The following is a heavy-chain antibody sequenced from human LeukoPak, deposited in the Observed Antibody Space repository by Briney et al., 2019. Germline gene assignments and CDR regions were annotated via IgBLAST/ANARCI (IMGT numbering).Heavy chain of an antibody. D-gene: IGHD3-22*01. CDR2: INHSGST. V-gene: IGHV4-34*01. J-gene: IGHJ4*02. CDR3: ARTGESYYDTGY. Sequence: TTSETLSLTCAVYGGSFSGYYWSWIRQPPGKGLEWIGEINHSGSTNYNPSLKSRVTISVDTSKNQFSLKLSSVTAADTAVYYCARTGESYYDTGYWGQGTLVTVSS. CDR1: GGSFSGYY.